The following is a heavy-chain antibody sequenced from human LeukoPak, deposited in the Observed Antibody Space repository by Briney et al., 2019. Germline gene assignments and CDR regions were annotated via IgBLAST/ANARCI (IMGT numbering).Heavy chain of an antibody. Sequence: SVKVSCKASGGTFSSYAISWVRQAPGQGLEWMGGIIPIFGTANYAQKFQGRVTITADESTSTAYMELSSLRSEDTAVYYCARSLWFGELSYYYYYMDVWGKGTTVTISS. V-gene: IGHV1-69*13. CDR2: IIPIFGTA. D-gene: IGHD3-10*01. CDR3: ARSLWFGELSYYYYYMDV. J-gene: IGHJ6*03. CDR1: GGTFSSYA.